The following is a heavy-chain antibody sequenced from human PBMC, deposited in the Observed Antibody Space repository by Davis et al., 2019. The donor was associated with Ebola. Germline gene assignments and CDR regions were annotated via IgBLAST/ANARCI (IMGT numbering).Heavy chain of an antibody. J-gene: IGHJ4*02. D-gene: IGHD3-22*01. CDR2: IYSGGST. CDR1: GFTVSSNY. CDR3: ARGFDYYDSSGRY. Sequence: GESLKISCAASGFTVSSNYMSWVRQAPGKGLEWVSVIYSGGSTYYADSVKGRFTISRDNSKNTLYLQMNSLRAEDTAVYYCARGFDYYDSSGRYWGQGTLVTVSS. V-gene: IGHV3-66*01.